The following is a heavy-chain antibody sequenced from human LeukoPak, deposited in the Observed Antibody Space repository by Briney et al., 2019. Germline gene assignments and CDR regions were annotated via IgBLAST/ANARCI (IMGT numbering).Heavy chain of an antibody. CDR3: ARSQGIADAFDN. CDR2: FYSGGLI. J-gene: IGHJ3*02. V-gene: IGHV3-66*01. Sequence: PGGSLRLSCAASGFTVSSNYMSWVRQAPGKGLEWVSVFYSGGLIEYADSVKGRFTISRDISKNMVSLQMTSLTTEDTAVYYCARSQGIADAFDNWGQGTMVTVSS. CDR1: GFTVSSNY. D-gene: IGHD6-13*01.